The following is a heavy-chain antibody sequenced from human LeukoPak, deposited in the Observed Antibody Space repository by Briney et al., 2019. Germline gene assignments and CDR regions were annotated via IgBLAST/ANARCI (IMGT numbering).Heavy chain of an antibody. V-gene: IGHV3-23*01. CDR3: AKDTGDDRVRYFFDS. Sequence: GRSLRLSCAGSGLTVSSYAMSWVRQAPGKGLDSVYAISGSGGRTYYADSVKGRFTISRDNSKNTLYLQMTSLRVSKKDVSYCAKDTGDDRVRYFFDSWGQGTLVIVSS. CDR2: ISGSGGRT. J-gene: IGHJ4*02. D-gene: IGHD4-17*01. CDR1: GLTVSSYA.